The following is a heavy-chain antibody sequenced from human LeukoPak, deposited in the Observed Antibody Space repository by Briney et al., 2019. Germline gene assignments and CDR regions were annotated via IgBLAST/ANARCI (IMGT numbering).Heavy chain of an antibody. CDR1: GFTFSSFA. Sequence: PGGSLRLSCAASGFTFSSFAMSWVRQAPGKGLEWVSAISGSGGSTYYADSVKGRFTTSRDNSKNTLYLEMNSLRAEDTALYYCAKDLYYYDSSGYFYFFDYWGQGTLVTVSS. V-gene: IGHV3-23*01. D-gene: IGHD3-22*01. J-gene: IGHJ4*02. CDR3: AKDLYYYDSSGYFYFFDY. CDR2: ISGSGGST.